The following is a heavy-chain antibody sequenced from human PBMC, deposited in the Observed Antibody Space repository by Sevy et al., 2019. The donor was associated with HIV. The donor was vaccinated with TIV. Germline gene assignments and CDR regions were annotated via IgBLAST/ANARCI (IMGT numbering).Heavy chain of an antibody. V-gene: IGHV4-34*01. CDR2: INHSGST. CDR1: GGSFSGYY. Sequence: SETLSLTCAVYGGSFSGYYWSRIRQPPGKGLEWIGEINHSGSTNYNPSLKSRVTISVDTSKNQFSLKLSSVTAADTAVYYCARGWVYSNYPYYFDYWGQGTLVTVSS. D-gene: IGHD4-4*01. J-gene: IGHJ4*02. CDR3: ARGWVYSNYPYYFDY.